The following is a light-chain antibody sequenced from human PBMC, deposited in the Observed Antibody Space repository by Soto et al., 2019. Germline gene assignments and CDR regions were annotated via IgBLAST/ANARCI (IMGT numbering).Light chain of an antibody. Sequence: DIQVTQSPSSLSASVGDRVTITCRASQSISSFLNWYQQKPGKAPNLLIYAASNLQSGVPSRFSGSGSGTDFTLTISSLQPEDFATYYCQQSHSTLWTFGQGTKVDIK. V-gene: IGKV1-39*01. CDR1: QSISSF. CDR3: QQSHSTLWT. J-gene: IGKJ1*01. CDR2: AAS.